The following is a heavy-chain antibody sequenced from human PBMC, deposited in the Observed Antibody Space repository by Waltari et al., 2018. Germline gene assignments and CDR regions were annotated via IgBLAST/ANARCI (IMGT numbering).Heavy chain of an antibody. J-gene: IGHJ6*02. V-gene: IGHV3-43*01. Sequence: EVQLVESGGVVVQPGGSLRLSCAASGFTFDDYTMHWVRQAPGKGLEWVSLISWDGGSTYYADSVKGRFTISRDNSKNSLYLQMNSLRTEDTALYYCAKGSIPLNYYYYGMDVWGQGTTVTVSS. CDR2: ISWDGGST. CDR1: GFTFDDYT. CDR3: AKGSIPLNYYYYGMDV.